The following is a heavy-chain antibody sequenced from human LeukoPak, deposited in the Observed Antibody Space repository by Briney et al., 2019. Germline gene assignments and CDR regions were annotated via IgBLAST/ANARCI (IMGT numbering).Heavy chain of an antibody. D-gene: IGHD3-22*01. CDR1: GYTFTGYY. Sequence: ASVKVSCKASGYTFTGYYMHWVRQAPEQGLELMGWINPNSGGTNYAQKFQGRVTMTRDTAISTAYMELSRLRSDDTAVYYCATPDYYDSSGYPAYWGQGTLVTVSS. V-gene: IGHV1-2*02. CDR2: INPNSGGT. CDR3: ATPDYYDSSGYPAY. J-gene: IGHJ4*02.